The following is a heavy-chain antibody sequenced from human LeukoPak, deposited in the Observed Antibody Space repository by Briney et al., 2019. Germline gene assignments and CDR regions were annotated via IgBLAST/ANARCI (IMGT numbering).Heavy chain of an antibody. CDR3: ARTYGSGSLDY. CDR2: ISGRGEAI. D-gene: IGHD2-15*01. CDR1: GFNFSNYG. Sequence: GGSLRLSCAASGFNFSNYGMHWVRQAPGKGLEWISYISGRGEAIFYADSVQGRFTISRDNAKNSIYLQMNGLTAEDTAVYYCARTYGSGSLDYGGQGTLVTVSS. J-gene: IGHJ4*02. V-gene: IGHV3-48*01.